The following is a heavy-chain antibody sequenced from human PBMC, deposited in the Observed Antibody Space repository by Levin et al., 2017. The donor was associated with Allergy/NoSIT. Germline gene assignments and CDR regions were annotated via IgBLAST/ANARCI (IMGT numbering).Heavy chain of an antibody. CDR1: GGSISGYY. V-gene: IGHV4-59*01. J-gene: IGHJ3*02. CDR2: IHYSGST. D-gene: IGHD4-23*01. Sequence: SQTLSLTCTVSGGSISGYYWTWIRQPPGKGLEWIGYIHYSGSTSYNPSLQSRLTISLDTSKNQFSLKLTSVTAADTALYFCARVLRGGNSGYAFDIWGQGTMVTVSS. CDR3: ARVLRGGNSGYAFDI.